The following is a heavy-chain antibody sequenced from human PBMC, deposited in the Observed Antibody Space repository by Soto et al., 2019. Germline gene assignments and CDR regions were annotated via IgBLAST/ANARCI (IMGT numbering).Heavy chain of an antibody. V-gene: IGHV4-34*08. CDR1: GGTFKDFY. CDR2: ISHDGGT. D-gene: IGHD3-10*01. J-gene: IGHJ6*02. CDR3: ARGHLGWYGDLTPNHLDMDV. Sequence: SGKLPLTYGFYGGTFKDFYWSWFRQSPGKRLEWVGEISHDGGTNYSPSLASRVSISVETSKNQFSLHLRSVTAEDTGLYYCARGHLGWYGDLTPNHLDMDVWGQG.